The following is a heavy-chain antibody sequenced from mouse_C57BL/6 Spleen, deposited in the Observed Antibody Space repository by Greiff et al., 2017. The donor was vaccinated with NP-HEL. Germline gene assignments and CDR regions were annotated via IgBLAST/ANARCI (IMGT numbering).Heavy chain of an antibody. D-gene: IGHD1-1*01. CDR1: GYTFTDYY. Sequence: EVQLQQSGPVLVKPGASVKMSCKASGYTFTDYYMNWVKQSHGKSLEWIGVINPYNGGTSYNQKFKGKATLTVDKSSSTAYMELNSLTSEDSAVYYCAREYYGSSYVWYFDVWGTGTTVTVSS. CDR3: AREYYGSSYVWYFDV. J-gene: IGHJ1*03. V-gene: IGHV1-19*01. CDR2: INPYNGGT.